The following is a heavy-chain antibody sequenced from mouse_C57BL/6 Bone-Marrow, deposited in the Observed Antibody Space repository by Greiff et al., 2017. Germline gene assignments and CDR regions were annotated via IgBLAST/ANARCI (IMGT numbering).Heavy chain of an antibody. CDR1: GFTFSSYG. CDR3: ARETGFAY. Sequence: EVKLMESGGDLVKPGGSLKLSCAASGFTFSSYGMSWVRQTPDKRLEWVATISSGGSYTYYPDSVKGRFTISRDNAKNTLYLQMSSLKSEDTAMYYCARETGFAYWGQGTLVTVSA. CDR2: ISSGGSYT. D-gene: IGHD4-1*01. J-gene: IGHJ3*01. V-gene: IGHV5-6*01.